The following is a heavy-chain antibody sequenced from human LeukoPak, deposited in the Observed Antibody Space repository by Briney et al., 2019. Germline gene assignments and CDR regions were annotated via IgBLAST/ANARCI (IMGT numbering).Heavy chain of an antibody. CDR3: ARDPSGWFGELLI. J-gene: IGHJ4*02. CDR1: GGSISSGSYY. Sequence: SQTLSLTCTVSGGSISSGSYYWRWIRQPAGKGLEWIGRIYTSGSTNYNPSLKSRVTISVDTSKNQFSLKLSSVTAADTAVYYCARDPSGWFGELLIWGQGTLVTVSS. D-gene: IGHD3-10*01. CDR2: IYTSGST. V-gene: IGHV4-61*02.